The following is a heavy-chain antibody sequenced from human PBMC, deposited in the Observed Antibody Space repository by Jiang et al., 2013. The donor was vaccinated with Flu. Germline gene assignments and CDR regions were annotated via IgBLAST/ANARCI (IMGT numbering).Heavy chain of an antibody. D-gene: IGHD5-24*01. V-gene: IGHV4-59*08. J-gene: IGHJ3*02. Sequence: GLVKPSETLSLTCTVSGGSISRLLLELDPAAPGKGLEWIGYIYYSGSTNYNPSLKSRVTISVDTSKNQFSLKLSSVTAADTAVYYCARHVDSVATILGRDAFDIWGQGTMVTVSS. CDR3: ARHVDSVATILGRDAFDI. CDR1: GGSISRLL. CDR2: IYYSGST.